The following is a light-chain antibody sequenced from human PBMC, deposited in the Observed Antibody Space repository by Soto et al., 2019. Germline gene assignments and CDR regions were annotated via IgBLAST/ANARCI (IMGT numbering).Light chain of an antibody. Sequence: MSQSPSTLSASVGDRVTITCRASQSVTTWLAWYQQKPGKAPKLLIYAASSLESGVPSRFSGSGSGTEFTPTISSLQPDDFATYYCQQYNSYSFGQGTMVDVK. J-gene: IGKJ1*01. CDR1: QSVTTW. CDR3: QQYNSYS. V-gene: IGKV1-5*01. CDR2: AAS.